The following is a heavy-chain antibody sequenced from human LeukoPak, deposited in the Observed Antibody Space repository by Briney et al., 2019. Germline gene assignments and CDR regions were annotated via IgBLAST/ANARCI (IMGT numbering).Heavy chain of an antibody. V-gene: IGHV3-23*01. CDR2: ISGSGTTI. Sequence: GGSLRLSCAASGFTFSSYAMSWVRQAPGKGLEWVSAISGSGTTIYYGDSVKGRFTISRDNAKKSLYLQMNSLRAEDTAVYYCARVRYFDWLGPFDCWGQGTLVTVSS. J-gene: IGHJ4*02. CDR1: GFTFSSYA. D-gene: IGHD3-9*01. CDR3: ARVRYFDWLGPFDC.